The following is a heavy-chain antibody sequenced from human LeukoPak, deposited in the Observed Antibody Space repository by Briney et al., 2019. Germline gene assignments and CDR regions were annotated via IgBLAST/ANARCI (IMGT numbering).Heavy chain of an antibody. V-gene: IGHV4-34*01. Sequence: SETLSLTCAVYGGSFSGYYWSWIRQPPGKGLEWIGEINHSGSTNYNPSLKSRVTISVDTSKNQFSLKLSSVTAADTAVYYCARAAGAAAGTFYYYMDVWGKGTTVTISS. CDR3: ARAAGAAAGTFYYYMDV. J-gene: IGHJ6*03. CDR1: GGSFSGYY. CDR2: INHSGST. D-gene: IGHD6-13*01.